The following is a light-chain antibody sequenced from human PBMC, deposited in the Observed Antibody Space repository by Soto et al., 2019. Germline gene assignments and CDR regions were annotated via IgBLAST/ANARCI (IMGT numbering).Light chain of an antibody. Sequence: EIVLTQSPATLSLSPGERATLSCRASQSIYSYLAWYQHKPGQAPRLLIHDASHRATGIPARFSGSGSGTDFNLTISSLEPEDFAVYYCQQRSNWPTFGQGTKVEIK. J-gene: IGKJ1*01. CDR2: DAS. CDR3: QQRSNWPT. V-gene: IGKV3-11*01. CDR1: QSIYSY.